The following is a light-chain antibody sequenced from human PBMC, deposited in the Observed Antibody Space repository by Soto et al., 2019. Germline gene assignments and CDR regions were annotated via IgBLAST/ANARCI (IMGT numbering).Light chain of an antibody. Sequence: VMTQSPATLSVSPGERATLSCWASETVATNLAWYQQKPGQAPRLLISGASTRAAGTSDRFRGSGSGTEFTLTISSLRSEDSAIYYCQQYFEWPPMTFGQGTKVDIK. V-gene: IGKV3-15*01. CDR2: GAS. CDR3: QQYFEWPPMT. J-gene: IGKJ1*01. CDR1: ETVATN.